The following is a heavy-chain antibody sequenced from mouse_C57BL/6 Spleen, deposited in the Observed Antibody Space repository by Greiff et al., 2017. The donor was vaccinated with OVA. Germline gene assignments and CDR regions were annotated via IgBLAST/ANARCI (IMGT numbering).Heavy chain of an antibody. CDR1: GFSLTSYG. CDR3: AKNGGLSYAMDY. J-gene: IGHJ4*01. V-gene: IGHV2-5*01. D-gene: IGHD6-2*01. Sequence: VKLMESGPGLVQPSQSLSITCTVSGFSLTSYGVHWVRQSPGKGLEWLGVIWRGGSTDYNAAFMSRLSITKDNSKSQVFFKMNSLQADDTAIYYCAKNGGLSYAMDYWGQGTSVTVSS. CDR2: IWRGGST.